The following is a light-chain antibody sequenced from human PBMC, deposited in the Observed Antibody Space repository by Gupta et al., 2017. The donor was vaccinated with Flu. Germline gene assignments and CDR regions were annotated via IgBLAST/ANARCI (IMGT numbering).Light chain of an antibody. J-gene: IGKJ2*02. Sequence: TLSASVGDRVTITCRASQSISSWLAWYQQKPGKAPKLLIYKASSLESGVPSRFSGSGSGTEFTLTISCLQPDDFATYYCQQSNSYLRGTFG. CDR2: KAS. V-gene: IGKV1-5*03. CDR1: QSISSW. CDR3: QQSNSYLRGT.